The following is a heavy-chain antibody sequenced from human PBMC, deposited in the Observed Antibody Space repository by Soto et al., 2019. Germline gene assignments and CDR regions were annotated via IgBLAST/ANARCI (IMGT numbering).Heavy chain of an antibody. CDR3: ETQATSYVFWSGPQP. CDR1: GFTFSNYA. Sequence: GGSLRLSCLASGFTFSNYAMSWVRQAPGKGLEWVSAISGSGGSAYYADSVKGRFTISRDNSKSTLYLQMNSLRAEDTAVYYCETQATSYVFWSGPQPWGLGTLVNVSS. CDR2: ISGSGGSA. J-gene: IGHJ5*02. D-gene: IGHD3-3*01. V-gene: IGHV3-23*01.